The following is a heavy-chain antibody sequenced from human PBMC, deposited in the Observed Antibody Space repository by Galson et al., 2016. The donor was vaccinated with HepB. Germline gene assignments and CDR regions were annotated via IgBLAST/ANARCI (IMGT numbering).Heavy chain of an antibody. CDR3: AATIDCSGGSCYSTPNYFES. D-gene: IGHD2-15*01. Sequence: ETLSLTCTVSGASISNKYWSWIRQSTGKGLEWIGFFYDIGNTNYNPSLQRRVTISVDTSKNQFSLKLTSLTPADTAVYFCAATIDCSGGSCYSTPNYFESWGRGTLVTVPS. CDR2: FYDIGNT. CDR1: GASISNKY. V-gene: IGHV4-59*01. J-gene: IGHJ4*02.